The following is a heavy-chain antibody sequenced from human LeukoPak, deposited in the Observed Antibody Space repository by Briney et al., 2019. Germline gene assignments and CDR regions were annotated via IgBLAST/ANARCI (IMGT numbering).Heavy chain of an antibody. CDR1: GGSISSSSYY. V-gene: IGHV4-39*01. CDR2: IYYSGST. Sequence: PSETLSLTCTVSGGSISSSSYYWGWIRQPPGKGLEWIGSIYYSGSTYYNPSLKSRVTISVDTSKNQFSLKLSSVTAADTAVYYCARHPYNPLPNYWYFDLWGRGTLVTVSS. CDR3: ARHPYNPLPNYWYFDL. D-gene: IGHD1-14*01. J-gene: IGHJ2*01.